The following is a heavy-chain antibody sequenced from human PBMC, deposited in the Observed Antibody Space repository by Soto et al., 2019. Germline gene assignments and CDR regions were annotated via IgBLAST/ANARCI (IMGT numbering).Heavy chain of an antibody. CDR1: GSTFTSSV. D-gene: IGHD2-21*01. CDR3: AAYADGPYRPPYHY. J-gene: IGHJ4*02. V-gene: IGHV3-23*01. CDR2: LGLIPRHT. Sequence: GGSLRLSCAASGSTFTSSVMAWVRRPPGRGLEWISSLGLIPRHTFYADSVKGRFTISRDNSRTTLYLQMTGLTFDDTAVYYCAAYADGPYRPPYHYWGQGTKVTVST.